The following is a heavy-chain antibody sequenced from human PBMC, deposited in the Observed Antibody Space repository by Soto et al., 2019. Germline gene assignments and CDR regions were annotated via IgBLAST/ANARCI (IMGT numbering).Heavy chain of an antibody. J-gene: IGHJ6*02. D-gene: IGHD3-16*01. Sequence: SETLSLTCTVSGGSISSGDYYRSWIRQPPGKGLEWIGYIYYSGSTYYNPSLKSRVTISVDTSKNQFSLKLSSVTAADTAVYYCARERGRFIYYYYGMDVWGQGTTVTVSS. CDR1: GGSISSGDYY. CDR2: IYYSGST. CDR3: ARERGRFIYYYYGMDV. V-gene: IGHV4-30-4*01.